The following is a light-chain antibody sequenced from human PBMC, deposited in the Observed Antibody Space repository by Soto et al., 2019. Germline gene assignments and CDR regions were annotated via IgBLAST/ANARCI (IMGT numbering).Light chain of an antibody. J-gene: IGKJ2*01. CDR2: GAS. CDR1: QSVSSSY. CDR3: QQYGSSPT. V-gene: IGKV3-20*01. Sequence: EIVLTQSPGTLSLSPGERATLSCRSSQSVSSSYLAWYQQKPGQAPGLLIYGASSRATGIPDRFSGSGSGTDFTLTISXLEPEDFAVYYCQQYGSSPTFGQGTKLEIK.